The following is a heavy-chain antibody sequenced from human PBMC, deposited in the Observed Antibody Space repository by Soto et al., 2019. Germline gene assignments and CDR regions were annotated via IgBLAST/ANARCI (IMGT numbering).Heavy chain of an antibody. CDR2: IVPIHDTT. Sequence: QVQLVQTGAEVKRPGSSVNVSCTASRGTFSNYAILWVRQAPGQGLEWMGGIVPIHDTTDYAQKFQGRVTITADEPSSTAYMELRSLRSEDTAVYYCAADYDGLLSWGQGNLVTVSS. V-gene: IGHV1-69*01. D-gene: IGHD3-3*01. CDR1: RGTFSNYA. CDR3: AADYDGLLS. J-gene: IGHJ5*02.